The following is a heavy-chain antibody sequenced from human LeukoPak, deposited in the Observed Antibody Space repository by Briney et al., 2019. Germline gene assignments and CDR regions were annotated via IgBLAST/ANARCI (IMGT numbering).Heavy chain of an antibody. CDR2: IWYDGSNK. V-gene: IGHV3-33*06. Sequence: PGGPLRLSCAASGFTFSSYGMHWVRQAPGKGLEWVAVIWYDGSNKYYADSVKGRFTISRDNSKNTLYLQMNSLRAEDTAVYYCAKDLSGYYSSFDYWGQGTLVTVSS. CDR3: AKDLSGYYSSFDY. J-gene: IGHJ4*02. CDR1: GFTFSSYG. D-gene: IGHD3-22*01.